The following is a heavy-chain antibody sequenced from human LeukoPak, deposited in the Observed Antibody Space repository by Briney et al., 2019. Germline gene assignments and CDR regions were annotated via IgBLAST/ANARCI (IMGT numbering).Heavy chain of an antibody. D-gene: IGHD2-2*02. CDR1: GITLSSYS. CDR2: ISSSSSYI. CDR3: AREIVVVPAAIWVFDY. V-gene: IGHV3-21*01. J-gene: IGHJ4*02. Sequence: GGSLRLSCAASGITLSSYSMNWVRQGPGKGLEWFSSISSSSSYIYYEDSVKGRFTISRDNAKNSLYLQMNSLRAVDTAVYYCAREIVVVPAAIWVFDYWGQGTLVTVSS.